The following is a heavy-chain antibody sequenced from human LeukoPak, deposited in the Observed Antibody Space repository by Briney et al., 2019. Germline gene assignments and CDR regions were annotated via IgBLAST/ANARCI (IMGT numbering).Heavy chain of an antibody. D-gene: IGHD4-11*01. Sequence: SETLSLTCAVSGGSISSSDWWSWVRQPPGRGLEWIGYIWRSDHTNYNPSLKSRVTMSLDKSKNQFSLKLSSVTAADTAVYYCARHSPTVSSVLESVWDYWGRGTLVTVSS. CDR2: IWRSDHT. V-gene: IGHV4-4*02. CDR3: ARHSPTVSSVLESVWDY. J-gene: IGHJ4*02. CDR1: GGSISSSDW.